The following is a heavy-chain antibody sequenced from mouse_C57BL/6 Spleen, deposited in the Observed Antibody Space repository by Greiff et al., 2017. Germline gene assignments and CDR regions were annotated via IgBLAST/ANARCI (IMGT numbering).Heavy chain of an antibody. V-gene: IGHV3-6*01. D-gene: IGHD2-3*01. J-gene: IGHJ2*01. CDR1: GYSITSGYY. CDR2: ISYDGSN. CDR3: ARDIYDGYLGFDY. Sequence: DVKLQESGPGLVKPSQSLSLTCSVTGYSITSGYYWNWIRQFPGNKLEWMGYISYDGSNNYNPSLKNRISITRDTSKNQFFLKLNSVTTEDTATYYCARDIYDGYLGFDYWGQGTTLTVSS.